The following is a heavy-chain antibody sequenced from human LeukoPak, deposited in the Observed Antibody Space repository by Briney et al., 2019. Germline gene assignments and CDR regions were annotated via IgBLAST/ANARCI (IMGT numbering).Heavy chain of an antibody. D-gene: IGHD3-9*01. V-gene: IGHV3-74*01. J-gene: IGHJ4*02. CDR2: ISDDGSSI. CDR1: GFTFSSYW. Sequence: GGSLRLSCAASGFTFSSYWMHWVRQAPGKGLEWVSRISDDGSSINYADSVKGRFTISRDNAKNTSYLQMKSLRAEDTAVYYCARVFATGPSFDYWGQGTLVTVSS. CDR3: ARVFATGPSFDY.